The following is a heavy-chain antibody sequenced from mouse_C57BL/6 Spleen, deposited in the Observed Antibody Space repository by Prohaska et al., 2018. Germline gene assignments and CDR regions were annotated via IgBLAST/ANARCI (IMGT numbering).Heavy chain of an antibody. CDR3: ARSSITTEVADY. CDR1: GYTFTSYW. CDR2: IELSDSYT. J-gene: IGHJ2*01. D-gene: IGHD1-1*01. V-gene: IGHV1-50*01. Sequence: HVQLQQPVAHLLNPGASVKLSCKASGYTFTSYWLQWVKQRPGQGLGCIGEIELSDSYTNYNQKFKGKATVTVDTASSTVYMQLSSRTSEDSAGYYCARSSITTEVADYWGQGTTLTGSS.